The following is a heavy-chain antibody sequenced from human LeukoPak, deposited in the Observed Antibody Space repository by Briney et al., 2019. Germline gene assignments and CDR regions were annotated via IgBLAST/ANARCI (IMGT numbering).Heavy chain of an antibody. D-gene: IGHD3-10*01. CDR2: IHQSVGI. V-gene: IGHV4-4*02. J-gene: IGHJ4*02. Sequence: SETLSLTRIVSGYSISNNNWWSWVRQPPGKGLEWIGEIHQSVGINYNPSLKTRVTISMDTSENQFSLKLTSVTAADTAVYYCVRHESGPGTPHFDSWGQGTLVTVSS. CDR3: VRHESGPGTPHFDS. CDR1: GYSISNNNW.